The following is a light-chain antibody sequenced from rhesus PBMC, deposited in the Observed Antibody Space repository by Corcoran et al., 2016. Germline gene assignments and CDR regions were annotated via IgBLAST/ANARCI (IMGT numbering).Light chain of an antibody. Sequence: DIQMTQYPSSLSASVGDTVTITCRASQSISSWLAWYQQKPGKAPKLLIYKASSLQSGVPSRFSCSGSGTDFTVTISSLQSEDFATYYCQQYSSSPWTFGQGTKVEIK. CDR2: KAS. CDR3: QQYSSSPWT. J-gene: IGKJ1*01. V-gene: IGKV1-22*01. CDR1: QSISSW.